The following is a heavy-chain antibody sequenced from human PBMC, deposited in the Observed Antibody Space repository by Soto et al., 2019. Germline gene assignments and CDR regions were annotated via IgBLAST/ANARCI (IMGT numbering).Heavy chain of an antibody. CDR3: ARDRAYSGSYRARGVAFDI. CDR2: INPSGGST. D-gene: IGHD1-26*01. Sequence: ASVKVSCKASGYTFTSYYMHWVRQAPGQGLEWMGIINPSGGSTSYAQKFQGRVTMTRDTSTSTVYMELSSLKSEDTAVYYCARDRAYSGSYRARGVAFDIWGQGTMVTVSS. J-gene: IGHJ3*02. CDR1: GYTFTSYY. V-gene: IGHV1-46*01.